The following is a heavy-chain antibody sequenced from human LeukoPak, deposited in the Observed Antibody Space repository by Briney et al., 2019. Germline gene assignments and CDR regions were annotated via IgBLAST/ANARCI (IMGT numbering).Heavy chain of an antibody. D-gene: IGHD3-10*01. V-gene: IGHV4-4*07. CDR1: GGSISSYY. Sequence: KPSETLSVTCTVSGGSISSYYWSWIRQPAGKGLEWIGRIYTSGSTNYNPSLKSRVTMSVDTSKNQFSLKLSSVTAADTAVYYCARLLWFGELRYFDYWGQGTLVTVSS. J-gene: IGHJ4*02. CDR3: ARLLWFGELRYFDY. CDR2: IYTSGST.